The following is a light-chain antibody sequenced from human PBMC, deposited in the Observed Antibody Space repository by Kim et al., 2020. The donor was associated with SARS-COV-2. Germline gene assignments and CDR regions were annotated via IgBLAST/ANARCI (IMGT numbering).Light chain of an antibody. CDR1: SSNIGAGYD. J-gene: IGLJ2*01. CDR3: QSYDNSLRGWR. CDR2: ANS. V-gene: IGLV1-40*01. Sequence: QSVLTQPPSVSGSPGQRVTISCSGGSSNIGAGYDVHWYQQLPGTAPKLVIYANSNRPSGVPDRFSGSKSGTSASLAITGLQAEDEADYYCQSYDNSLRGWRVGGGNKGTV.